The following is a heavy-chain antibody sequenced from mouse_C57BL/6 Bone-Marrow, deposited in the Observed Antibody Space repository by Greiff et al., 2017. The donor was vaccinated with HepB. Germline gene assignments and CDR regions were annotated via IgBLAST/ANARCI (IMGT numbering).Heavy chain of an antibody. V-gene: IGHV1-69*01. J-gene: IGHJ3*01. CDR2: IDPSDSYT. Sequence: QVQLQQPGAELVMPGASVKLSCKASGYTFTSYWMHWVKQRPGQGLEWIGEIDPSDSYTNYNQKFKGKSTLTVDKSSSTAYMQLSSLTSEDSAVYYCARGARPLGWGQGTLVTVSA. CDR3: ARGARPLG. CDR1: GYTFTSYW. D-gene: IGHD3-1*01.